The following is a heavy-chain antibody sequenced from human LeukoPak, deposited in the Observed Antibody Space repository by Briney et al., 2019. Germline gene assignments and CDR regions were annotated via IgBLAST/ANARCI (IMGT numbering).Heavy chain of an antibody. CDR1: GYTLTGYY. CDR2: INPNSGGT. D-gene: IGHD3-22*01. V-gene: IGHV1-2*02. Sequence: ASVKVSCKASGYTLTGYYMHWVRQAPGQRLEWMGWINPNSGGTNYAQKFQGRVTMTRDTSISTAYMELSRLRSDDTAVYYCARVPYYYDSNYFDYWGQGTLVTVSS. J-gene: IGHJ4*02. CDR3: ARVPYYYDSNYFDY.